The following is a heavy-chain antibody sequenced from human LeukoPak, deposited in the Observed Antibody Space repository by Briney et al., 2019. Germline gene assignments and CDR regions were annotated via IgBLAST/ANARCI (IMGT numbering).Heavy chain of an antibody. CDR1: GYTFTSYA. CDR2: INAGNGNT. Sequence: ASVKVSCKASGYTFTSYAMHWVRQAPGQRLEWMGWINAGNGNTKYSQKFQGRVTITRDTSASTAYMELSSLRSEDTAAYYCARDYDFWSGYLNWFDPWGQGTLVTVSS. J-gene: IGHJ5*02. V-gene: IGHV1-3*01. D-gene: IGHD3-3*01. CDR3: ARDYDFWSGYLNWFDP.